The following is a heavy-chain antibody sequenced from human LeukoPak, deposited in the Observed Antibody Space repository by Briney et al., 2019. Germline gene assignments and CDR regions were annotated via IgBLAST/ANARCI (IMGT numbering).Heavy chain of an antibody. CDR2: IYHSGST. CDR3: ARDSESSYYYGSGSYPFDY. D-gene: IGHD3-10*01. CDR1: GGSISSGGYY. Sequence: SETLSLTCTVSGGSISSGGYYWGWIRQPPGKGLEWIGYIYHSGSTYYNPSLKSRVTISVDTSKNQFSLKLSSVTAADTAVYYCARDSESSYYYGSGSYPFDYWGQGTLVTVSS. J-gene: IGHJ4*02. V-gene: IGHV4-30-2*01.